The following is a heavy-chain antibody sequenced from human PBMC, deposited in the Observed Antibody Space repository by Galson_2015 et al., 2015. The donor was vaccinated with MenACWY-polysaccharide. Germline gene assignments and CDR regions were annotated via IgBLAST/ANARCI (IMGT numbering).Heavy chain of an antibody. CDR3: ARGLFSKGGDNWFDP. J-gene: IGHJ5*02. CDR2: INSDGSST. V-gene: IGHV3-74*01. CDR1: GFTFSSYW. Sequence: SLRLSCAASGFTFSSYWMHWVRQAPGKGLVWVSRINSDGSSTSYADSVKGRFTISRDNAKNTLYLQMNSLRAEDTAVYYCARGLFSKGGDNWFDPWGQGTLVTVSS. D-gene: IGHD2-21*02.